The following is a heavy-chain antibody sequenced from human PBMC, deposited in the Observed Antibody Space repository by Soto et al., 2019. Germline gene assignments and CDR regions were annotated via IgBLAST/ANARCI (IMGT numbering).Heavy chain of an antibody. CDR1: GFTFSLHD. CDR3: ARGGSYHDY. CDR2: ISNSGTTI. Sequence: GGSLRLSCAASGFTFSLHDMKWVRQAPGKGLESVSYISNSGTTIYYADSVKGRFTMSRDNAKNSLYLQMNSLRVEDTGVYYCARGGSYHDYWGQGTLVTVSS. J-gene: IGHJ4*02. D-gene: IGHD2-15*01. V-gene: IGHV3-48*01.